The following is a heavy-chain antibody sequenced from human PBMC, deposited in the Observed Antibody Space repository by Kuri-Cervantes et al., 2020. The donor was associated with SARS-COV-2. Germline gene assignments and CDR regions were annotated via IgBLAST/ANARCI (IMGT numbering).Heavy chain of an antibody. CDR3: ARGVVAIYGFLVLLPAPGWLDP. CDR2: MYYSGST. V-gene: IGHV4-39*02. D-gene: IGHD3-3*01. J-gene: IGHJ5*02. CDR1: AGSISSSSYY. Sequence: LRLSCTVSAGSISSSSYYWGWIRQPPGKGLGWIGSMYYSGSTFYNPSLKSRVTISVDTSKNLFSLKLTSVTAADTAVYFCARGVVAIYGFLVLLPAPGWLDPWGQGTLVTVSS.